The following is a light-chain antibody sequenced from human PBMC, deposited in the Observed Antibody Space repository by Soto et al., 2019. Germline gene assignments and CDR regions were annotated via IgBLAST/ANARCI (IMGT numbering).Light chain of an antibody. J-gene: IGLJ3*02. V-gene: IGLV2-14*01. CDR3: SSYTSSHTRV. CDR2: DVN. Sequence: QSALTQPAPVSGSPGQSITISCTGTSSDVGGYDFVSWYQHHPGKAPKLMIYDVNNRPSGLSDRFSGSKSGNTASLTISGLQTEDEADYYCSSYTSSHTRVFGTGTKLTVL. CDR1: SSDVGGYDF.